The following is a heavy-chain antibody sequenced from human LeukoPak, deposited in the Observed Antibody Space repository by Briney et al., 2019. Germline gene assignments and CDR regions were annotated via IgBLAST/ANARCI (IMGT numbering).Heavy chain of an antibody. CDR3: ARLPAPFWRGYRYYYYYMDV. D-gene: IGHD3-3*01. J-gene: IGHJ6*03. CDR2: IIPITGAP. Sequence: ASVKVSCKASGDTFTSYASSWVRHAPGQGLEWVGGIIPITGAPNYAQKFQGRVTITADASTSTAYMELSSLRSEDTAVYYLARLPAPFWRGYRYYYYYMDVWGKGTTVTVSS. V-gene: IGHV1-69*13. CDR1: GDTFTSYA.